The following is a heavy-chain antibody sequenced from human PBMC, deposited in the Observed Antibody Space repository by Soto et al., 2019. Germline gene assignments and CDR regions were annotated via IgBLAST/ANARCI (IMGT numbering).Heavy chain of an antibody. Sequence: QVQLVQSGAEVKKPGASVKVSCKASGYTFTNYGINWVRQAPGQGLEWLGWVRAYNGERRYAQRVQARAIMTTGKSTTTAYMELRSLRSDDTAVYYCTRGTSIPASGDYWGQGTLVTVSS. J-gene: IGHJ4*01. CDR3: TRGTSIPASGDY. V-gene: IGHV1-18*01. CDR1: GYTFTNYG. CDR2: VRAYNGER. D-gene: IGHD6-6*01.